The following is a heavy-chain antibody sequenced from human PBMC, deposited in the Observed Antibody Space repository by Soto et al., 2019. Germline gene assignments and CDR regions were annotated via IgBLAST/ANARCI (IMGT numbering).Heavy chain of an antibody. CDR2: IWYDGSNK. J-gene: IGHJ4*02. V-gene: IGHV3-33*03. CDR3: ASSIN. CDR1: GFPFSSYG. Sequence: QVQLVESGGGVVQPGRSLRLSCAASGFPFSSYGMHWVRQAPGKGLDWVGVIWYDGSNKDYAESVKGRFTISRDNYNNMLYLQRNSLRADDAAVYYCASSINWGQGTLVTVSS.